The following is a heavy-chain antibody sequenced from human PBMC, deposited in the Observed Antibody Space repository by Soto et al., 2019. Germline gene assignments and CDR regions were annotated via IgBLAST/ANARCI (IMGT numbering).Heavy chain of an antibody. Sequence: GGSLRLFCAASGFTFSSFGMPWVRQAPGKGLEWVAVISYDGSNKYYAESVKGRFTISRDNSKTTLYLQMNSLRAEDTAVYYCAKANFSSSSYYYYGMDVCGQGTTVTVSS. CDR2: ISYDGSNK. CDR3: AKANFSSSSYYYYGMDV. CDR1: GFTFSSFG. J-gene: IGHJ6*02. D-gene: IGHD6-6*01. V-gene: IGHV3-30*18.